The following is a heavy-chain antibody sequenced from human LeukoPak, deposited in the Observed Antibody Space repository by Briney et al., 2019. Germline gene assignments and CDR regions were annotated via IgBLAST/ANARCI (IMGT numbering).Heavy chain of an antibody. D-gene: IGHD1-14*01. CDR1: GLTFSTSG. CDR3: ATETNGRHYDY. Sequence: PGGSLRLSRTASGLTFSTSGFNWVRQAPGKGLEWVASIGPTGSDRHHADSIKGRFTISRDNANNFLYLQMNSLRAEDTAVYYCATETNGRHYDYWGQGTLLTVSS. V-gene: IGHV3-21*06. CDR2: IGPTGSDR. J-gene: IGHJ4*02.